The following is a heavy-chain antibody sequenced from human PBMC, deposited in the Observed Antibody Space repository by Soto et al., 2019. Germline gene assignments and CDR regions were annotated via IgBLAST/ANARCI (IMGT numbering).Heavy chain of an antibody. J-gene: IGHJ4*02. Sequence: GGSLRLSCAASGFTFSSYAMSWVRQAPGKGLEWVSAISGSGGSTYYADSVKGRFTISRDNSKNTLYLQMNSLRAEDTAVYYCAKDPYSGSYYIPYYFDYWGQGTLVTVS. CDR2: ISGSGGST. V-gene: IGHV3-23*01. D-gene: IGHD1-26*01. CDR1: GFTFSSYA. CDR3: AKDPYSGSYYIPYYFDY.